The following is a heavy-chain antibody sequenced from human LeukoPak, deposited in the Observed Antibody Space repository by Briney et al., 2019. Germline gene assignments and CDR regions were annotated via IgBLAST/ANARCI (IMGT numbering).Heavy chain of an antibody. CDR3: ARVFGVVRGEGIIDY. V-gene: IGHV4-31*03. CDR2: IYYSGST. CDR1: GGSISSGGYY. J-gene: IGHJ4*02. D-gene: IGHD3-10*01. Sequence: SVTLSLTCTVSGGSISSGGYYWSWIRQHPGKGLEWIGYIYYSGSTYYNPSLKSRVTISVDTSKNQFSLKLSSVTAADTAVYYCARVFGVVRGEGIIDYWGQGTLVTVSS.